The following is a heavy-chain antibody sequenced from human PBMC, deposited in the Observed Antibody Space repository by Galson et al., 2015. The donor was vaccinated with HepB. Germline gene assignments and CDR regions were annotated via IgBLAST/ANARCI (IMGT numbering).Heavy chain of an antibody. J-gene: IGHJ4*02. D-gene: IGHD3-3*01. CDR3: AKGRFLEWLPQALDY. Sequence: SLRLSCAASGFTFGSYGMHWVRQAPGKGLEWVAVISYDGSNKYYADSVKGRFTISRDNSKNTLYLQMNSLRAEDTAVYYCAKGRFLEWLPQALDYWGQGTLVTVSS. CDR1: GFTFGSYG. CDR2: ISYDGSNK. V-gene: IGHV3-30*18.